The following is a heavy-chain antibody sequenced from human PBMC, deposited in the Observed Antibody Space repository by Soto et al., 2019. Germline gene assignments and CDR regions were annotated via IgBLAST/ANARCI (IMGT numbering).Heavy chain of an antibody. V-gene: IGHV2-5*02. Sequence: QITLKESGPTLVRPTQTLTLTCTFSGFSLSTRGVGVGWIRQPPGKALEWLAIIYWDDDKRYSPSLKSRLTVTKDTYKNLVVLIMTNMDPVYTATYYCAHSVWFGGLLWGQGTRVTVSS. D-gene: IGHD3-10*01. CDR1: GFSLSTRGVG. J-gene: IGHJ4*02. CDR2: IYWDDDK. CDR3: AHSVWFGGLL.